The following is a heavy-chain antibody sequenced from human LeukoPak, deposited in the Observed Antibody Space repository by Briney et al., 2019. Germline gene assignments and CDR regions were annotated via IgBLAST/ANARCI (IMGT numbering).Heavy chain of an antibody. V-gene: IGHV5-51*01. CDR1: GYTFGRYW. CDR3: ARLWWGRSWTQGYFDY. J-gene: IGHJ4*02. CDR2: IYPDDSEI. D-gene: IGHD6-13*01. Sequence: GESLKISCNTSGYTFGRYWIAWVRQMPGKGLEWMGFIYPDDSEISYSPSFQGQVTISADKSINTAYLQWNSLKASDTAMYYCARLWWGRSWTQGYFDYWGQGTLVTVSS.